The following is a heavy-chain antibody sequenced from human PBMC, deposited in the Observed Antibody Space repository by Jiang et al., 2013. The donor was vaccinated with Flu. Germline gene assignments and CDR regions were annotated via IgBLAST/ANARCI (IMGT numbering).Heavy chain of an antibody. CDR3: ARTSYYHDSSTYYYGDIDAPFDV. D-gene: IGHD3-22*01. J-gene: IGHJ3*01. CDR2: IDWDDDK. V-gene: IGHV2-70*04. CDR1: GFSLRTSGMR. Sequence: KPTQTLTLTCTFSGFSLRTSGMRVNWIRQPPGKALEWLARIDWDDDKFYSTSLKTRLTISKDTSKNQVVLTMTNMDPVDTATYYCARTSYYHDSSTYYYGDIDAPFDVWGQGTMVTVSS.